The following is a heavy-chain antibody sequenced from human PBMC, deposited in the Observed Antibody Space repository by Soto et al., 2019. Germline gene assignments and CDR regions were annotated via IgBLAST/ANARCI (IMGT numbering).Heavy chain of an antibody. J-gene: IGHJ4*02. CDR2: ISYDGSNK. D-gene: IGHD5-12*01. CDR1: GFTFSSYG. V-gene: IGHV3-30*18. CDR3: ANLEMATIAPYYFDY. Sequence: GGSLRLSCAASGFTFSSYGMHWVRQAPGKGLEWVAVISYDGSNKYYADSVKGRFTISRDNSRSTLYLQMNSLRAEDTAVYYCANLEMATIAPYYFDYWGQGTLVTVSS.